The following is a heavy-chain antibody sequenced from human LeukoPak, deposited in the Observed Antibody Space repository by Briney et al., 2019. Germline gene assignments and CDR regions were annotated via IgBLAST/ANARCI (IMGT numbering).Heavy chain of an antibody. J-gene: IGHJ4*02. Sequence: PGGPLRLSCAASGFTFSDYGMHWGRQAPGKGLEWVSFIHYDASNTFFADSVQGRFTISRDNSLDTVYLQMNRLRPEDTGIYYCATNLIVGATIDYWGQGTLVTVSS. CDR2: IHYDASNT. CDR1: GFTFSDYG. CDR3: ATNLIVGATIDY. V-gene: IGHV3-30*02. D-gene: IGHD1-26*01.